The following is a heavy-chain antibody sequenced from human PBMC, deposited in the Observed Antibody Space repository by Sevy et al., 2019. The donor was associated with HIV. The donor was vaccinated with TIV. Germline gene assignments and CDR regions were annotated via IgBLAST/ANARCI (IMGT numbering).Heavy chain of an antibody. CDR3: ARIGAAADKYYFDY. D-gene: IGHD6-13*01. CDR2: ISSSSSYI. Sequence: GGSLRLSCAASGFTFSSYSMNWVRQAPGKGLEWVSSISSSSSYIYYADSVKGRFTIPRDNAKNSLYLQMNSLRAEDTAVYYCARIGAAADKYYFDYWGQGTLVTVSS. CDR1: GFTFSSYS. V-gene: IGHV3-21*01. J-gene: IGHJ4*02.